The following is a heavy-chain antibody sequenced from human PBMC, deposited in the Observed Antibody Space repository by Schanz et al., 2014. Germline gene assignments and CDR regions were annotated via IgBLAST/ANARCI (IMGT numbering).Heavy chain of an antibody. CDR1: GFSFSTHW. V-gene: IGHV3-7*05. Sequence: VQLVESGGGLVQPGGSVRLSCGASGFSFSTHWMAWVRQAPVKGLEWVANIKQDGSEKYYVDSVKGRFTISRDNSKNSLYLQMDSLRSEDTALYYCAKNRAGGYESFLDSWGQGTLVTVSS. D-gene: IGHD5-12*01. J-gene: IGHJ4*02. CDR2: IKQDGSEK. CDR3: AKNRAGGYESFLDS.